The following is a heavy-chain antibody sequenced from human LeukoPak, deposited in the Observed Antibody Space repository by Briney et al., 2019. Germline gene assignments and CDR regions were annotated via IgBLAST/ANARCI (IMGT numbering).Heavy chain of an antibody. CDR3: ARDNPGIRAFDY. J-gene: IGHJ4*02. Sequence: PSETLSLTCTVSGGSISSGSYYWSWIRQPAGKGLEWIGRIYTSGSTNYNPSLKSRVTISVDTSKNQFSLKLSSVTAADTAVYYCARDNPGIRAFDYWGQGTLVTVTS. D-gene: IGHD3-10*01. CDR1: GGSISSGSYY. CDR2: IYTSGST. V-gene: IGHV4-61*02.